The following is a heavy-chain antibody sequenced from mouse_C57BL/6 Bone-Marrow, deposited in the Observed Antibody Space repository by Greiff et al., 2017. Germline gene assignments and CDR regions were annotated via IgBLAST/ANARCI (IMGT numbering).Heavy chain of an antibody. V-gene: IGHV1-64*01. CDR3: AREGNYDYDDAMNC. CDR1: GYTFTSYW. Sequence: QVQLQQSGAELVKPGASVKLSCKASGYTFTSYWMHWVKQRPGQGLEWIGMIHPNSGSTNYNEKFKSKATLTVDKSSSTAYMQLSSLTSEDSAVYYSAREGNYDYDDAMNCGNQGTSVTV. J-gene: IGHJ4*01. D-gene: IGHD2-4*01. CDR2: IHPNSGST.